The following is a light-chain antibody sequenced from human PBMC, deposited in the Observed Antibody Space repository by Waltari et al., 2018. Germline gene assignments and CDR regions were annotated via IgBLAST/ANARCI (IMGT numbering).Light chain of an antibody. CDR3: QQTYSTLWT. J-gene: IGKJ1*01. CDR2: AAS. CDR1: QSIGTS. V-gene: IGKV1-39*01. Sequence: DLQLTQSPSSLSASVVDRITITCRTSQSIGTSLNWYQQTPGQAPKLLIYAASSFQGGVPSRFSGSGSGTDFTLTISSLQPEDFATYYCQQTYSTLWTFGQGTKVEIK.